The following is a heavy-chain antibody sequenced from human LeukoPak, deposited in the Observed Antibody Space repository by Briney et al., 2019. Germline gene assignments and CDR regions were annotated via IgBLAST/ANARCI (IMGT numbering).Heavy chain of an antibody. CDR1: SFSFYDNG. J-gene: IGHJ4*02. D-gene: IGHD3-16*01. Sequence: LSFYCAGSSFSFYDNGLLRLPPAQGLGSMGVAFPRFDKSNDSYADSVKVRFTIARDNTKDTLYLQMNSLRADDTAVYYCVKDSSWMGEYYFGDWGQGTLVTVSS. CDR3: VKDSSWMGEYYFGD. CDR2: PRFDKSND. V-gene: IGHV3-30*02.